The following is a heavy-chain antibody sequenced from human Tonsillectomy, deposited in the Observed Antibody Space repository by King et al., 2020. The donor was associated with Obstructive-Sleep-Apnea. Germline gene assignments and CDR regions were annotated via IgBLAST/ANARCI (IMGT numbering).Heavy chain of an antibody. CDR2: FYHSGST. D-gene: IGHD3-10*01. V-gene: IGHV4-38-2*02. J-gene: IGHJ4*02. Sequence: VQLQESGPGLVKPSETLSLTCTVSGYSISSANYWGWIRQPPGKGLEWIGSFYHSGSTYYNPSLKSRVTISIDTSKNQFSLKLSSVTAADTAVYYCANYYYDSGGVHWGQGTLVTVSS. CDR3: ANYYYDSGGVH. CDR1: GYSISSANY.